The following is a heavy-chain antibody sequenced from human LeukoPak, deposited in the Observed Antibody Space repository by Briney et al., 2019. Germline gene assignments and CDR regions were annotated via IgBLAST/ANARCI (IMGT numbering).Heavy chain of an antibody. J-gene: IGHJ6*02. V-gene: IGHV3-33*01. Sequence: GGSLRLSCAASRFTFSSYGMHWVRQAPGKGLEWVAVIWYDGSNKYYADSVKGRFTISRDNSKNTLYLQMNSLRAEDTAVYYCARWIDEDYYYYGMDVWGQGTTVTVSS. CDR2: IWYDGSNK. D-gene: IGHD2-2*03. CDR3: ARWIDEDYYYYGMDV. CDR1: RFTFSSYG.